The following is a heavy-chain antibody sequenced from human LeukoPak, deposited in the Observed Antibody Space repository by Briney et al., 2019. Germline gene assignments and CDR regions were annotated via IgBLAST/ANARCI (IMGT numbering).Heavy chain of an antibody. J-gene: IGHJ4*02. Sequence: SETLSLTCTVSGGSISSSAYYWGWIRQPPGKGLEWIGSLYYSGSTYYNPSLKSRVTISEDTSKNQFSLKLSSVTAADTAVYYCARQHSSGWLLDYWGQGTLVTVSS. V-gene: IGHV4-39*01. D-gene: IGHD6-19*01. CDR2: LYYSGST. CDR1: GGSISSSAYY. CDR3: ARQHSSGWLLDY.